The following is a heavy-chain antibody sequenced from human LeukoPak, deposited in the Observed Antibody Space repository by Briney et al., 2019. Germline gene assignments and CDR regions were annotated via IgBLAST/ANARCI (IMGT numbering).Heavy chain of an antibody. J-gene: IGHJ4*02. CDR2: MYYSGST. D-gene: IGHD3-10*01. CDR3: AINVGDPRYFDY. V-gene: IGHV4-59*02. CDR1: GDSVISFH. Sequence: SETLSLTCTVSGDSVISFHWSWIRQPPGKGLEWIGHMYYSGSTNYNPSLKSRVSMSVDTSKNQFSLRLSSVTAADTAVYYCAINVGDPRYFDYWGQGTLVTVSS.